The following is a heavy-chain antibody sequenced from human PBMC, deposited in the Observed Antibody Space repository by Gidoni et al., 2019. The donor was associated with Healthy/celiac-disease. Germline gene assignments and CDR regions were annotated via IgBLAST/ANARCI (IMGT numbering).Heavy chain of an antibody. CDR1: GGSISSSSYY. D-gene: IGHD1-1*01. J-gene: IGHJ4*02. CDR3: ARQNRAQNWIDYSPPPY. Sequence: QLQLQESGPGLVKPSETLSLTCTVSGGSISSSSYYWGWIRQPPGQGLEWIGSIYYSGSTYYNPSLKSRVTISVDTSKNQFSLKLSSVTAADTAVYYCARQNRAQNWIDYSPPPYWGQGTLVTVSS. V-gene: IGHV4-39*07. CDR2: IYYSGST.